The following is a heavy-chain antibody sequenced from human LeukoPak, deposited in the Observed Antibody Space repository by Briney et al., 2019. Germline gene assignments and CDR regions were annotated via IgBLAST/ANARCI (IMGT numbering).Heavy chain of an antibody. CDR2: INPNSGGT. CDR3: ARGRRITMVRGVGWFDP. Sequence: ASVKVSCKASGYTFTGYYMHWVRQAPGQGLEWMGWINPNSGGTNYAQKFQGRVTMTRSTSISTAYMELSSLRSEDTAVYYCARGRRITMVRGVGWFDPWGQGTLVTVSS. CDR1: GYTFTGYY. D-gene: IGHD3-10*01. J-gene: IGHJ5*02. V-gene: IGHV1-2*02.